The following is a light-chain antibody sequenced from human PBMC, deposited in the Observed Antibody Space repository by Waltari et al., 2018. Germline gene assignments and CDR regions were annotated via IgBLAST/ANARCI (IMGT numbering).Light chain of an antibody. CDR2: DAS. V-gene: IGKV1-33*01. CDR1: QDISNY. J-gene: IGKJ4*02. Sequence: DIQLTQSPSSLSASVGDRVTITCHASQDISNYLNCYQQKPGKPPNLLTYDASNLETGVPSRFSGSGAGKEFTFTICSLQPEDIATYCCQQYDNLPLTFGGGTKVEIK. CDR3: QQYDNLPLT.